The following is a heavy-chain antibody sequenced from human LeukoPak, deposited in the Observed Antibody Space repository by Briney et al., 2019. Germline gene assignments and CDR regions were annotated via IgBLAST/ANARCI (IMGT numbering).Heavy chain of an antibody. CDR3: ARGAGQTKRGLWVRYYGMDV. Sequence: ASVKVSCKASGYTFTSYDINWVRQATGQGPEWMGWMSPNSGNTGYAQKFQGRVTMTRSTSMSTAYMELSSLRSEDTAVYYCARGAGQTKRGLWVRYYGMDVWGQGTTVTVSS. V-gene: IGHV1-8*01. J-gene: IGHJ6*02. CDR1: GYTFTSYD. D-gene: IGHD6-19*01. CDR2: MSPNSGNT.